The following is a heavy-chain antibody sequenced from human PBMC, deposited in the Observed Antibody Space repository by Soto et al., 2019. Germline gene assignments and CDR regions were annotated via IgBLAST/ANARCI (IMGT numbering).Heavy chain of an antibody. D-gene: IGHD1-1*01. CDR1: GASISSYY. V-gene: IGHV4-59*01. CDR3: AGEGTWSNYYYYGMDV. J-gene: IGHJ6*02. Sequence: PSETLSITCTVSGASISSYYWTWIRQPPGKGLEWIGYIYYSGSANYNPSLRSRVTISVDTSKNQLSLNLNSVTAADTAVYCCAGEGTWSNYYYYGMDVWGQGTTVTVSS. CDR2: IYYSGSA.